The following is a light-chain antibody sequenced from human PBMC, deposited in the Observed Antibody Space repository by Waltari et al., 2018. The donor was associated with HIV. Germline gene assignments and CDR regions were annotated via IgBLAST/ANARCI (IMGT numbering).Light chain of an antibody. CDR3: SSYVGISTSWL. CDR1: SDDVGYYNY. V-gene: IGLV2-14*03. J-gene: IGLJ3*02. Sequence: QSALTQPASVSGSPGQSIVISCTGTSDDVGYYNYVSWYQQHPGKVPKLVIYYVTRRPSGVSNRFSGSKSGNTASLTISGLRADDEADYYCSSYVGISTSWLFGGGTKLTV. CDR2: YVT.